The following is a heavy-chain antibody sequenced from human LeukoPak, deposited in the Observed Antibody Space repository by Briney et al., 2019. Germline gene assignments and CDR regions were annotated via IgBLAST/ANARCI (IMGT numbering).Heavy chain of an antibody. D-gene: IGHD1-26*01. J-gene: IGHJ3*02. CDR1: GGSIRSYY. V-gene: IGHV4-59*01. Sequence: PSETLSLTCIVSGGSIRSYYWSWIRQPPGKGLQWIGYINYRGKANYNPSLKSRLTISVDMSKNQFSLRLASVTVADTAMYYCARYSLIEGSSDAFDIWGQGTVVTVSS. CDR3: ARYSLIEGSSDAFDI. CDR2: INYRGKA.